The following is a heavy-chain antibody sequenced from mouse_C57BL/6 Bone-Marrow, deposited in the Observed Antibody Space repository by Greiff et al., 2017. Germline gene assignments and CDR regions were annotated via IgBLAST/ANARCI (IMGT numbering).Heavy chain of an antibody. CDR1: GFNIKDYY. Sequence: VQLQPSGAEFVRPGASLKFSCTASGFNIKDYYMYWVQQRPEKSLAWIGRIDPEDGDTEYAPKFQGKATMTADTSSNTAYLQLSSLTSEDTAVYYCTTSYYYGSSYWFAYWGQGTLVTVSA. V-gene: IGHV14-1*01. D-gene: IGHD1-1*01. CDR2: IDPEDGDT. CDR3: TTSYYYGSSYWFAY. J-gene: IGHJ3*01.